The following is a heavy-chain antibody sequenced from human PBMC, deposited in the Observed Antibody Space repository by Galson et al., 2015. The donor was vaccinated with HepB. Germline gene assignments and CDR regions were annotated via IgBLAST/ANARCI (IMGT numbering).Heavy chain of an antibody. CDR1: GFTFSSYG. CDR2: ISYDGSNK. Sequence: SLRLSCAASGFTFSSYGMHWVRQAPGKGLEWVAVISYDGSNKYYADSVKGRFTISRDNSKNTLYLQMNSLRAEDTAVYYCAREGGWYPGTSNWFDPWGQGTLVTVSS. J-gene: IGHJ5*02. CDR3: AREGGWYPGTSNWFDP. V-gene: IGHV3-30*03. D-gene: IGHD6-19*01.